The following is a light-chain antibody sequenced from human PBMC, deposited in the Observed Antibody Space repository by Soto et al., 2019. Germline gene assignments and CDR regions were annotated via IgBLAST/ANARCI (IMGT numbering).Light chain of an antibody. CDR1: SSDVGYHNY. Sequence: QSVLTQPASVSGSPGQSITISCTGSSSDVGYHNYVSWYRQHPGKAPRLMIYEVNNRPSGVSNRFSGSKSGNTASLTISGLQAEDEADYYCSSCTSSNTLLYVFGTGTKVTVL. CDR3: SSCTSSNTLLYV. J-gene: IGLJ1*01. V-gene: IGLV2-14*01. CDR2: EVN.